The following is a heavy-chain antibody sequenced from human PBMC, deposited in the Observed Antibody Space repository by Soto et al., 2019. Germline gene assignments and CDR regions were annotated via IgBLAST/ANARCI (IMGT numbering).Heavy chain of an antibody. V-gene: IGHV3-33*01. CDR1: GFTFSSYG. Sequence: HPGGYLRLSCAASGFTFSSYGMHWVRQAPGKGLEWVAVIWYDGSNKYYADSVKGRFTISRDNSKNTLYLQMNSLRAEDTAVYYCARDLIPSAPGYSSSWLSNWFDPWGQGT. J-gene: IGHJ5*02. CDR2: IWYDGSNK. D-gene: IGHD6-13*01. CDR3: ARDLIPSAPGYSSSWLSNWFDP.